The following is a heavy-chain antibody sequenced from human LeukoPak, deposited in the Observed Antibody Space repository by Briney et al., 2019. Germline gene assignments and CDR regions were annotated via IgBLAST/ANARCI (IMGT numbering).Heavy chain of an antibody. CDR3: ARWEPVGYLTWYFDY. CDR2: IKQDGSEI. Sequence: TGGSLRLSCAASGFTFSSYAMSWVRQAPGQGLEWVANIKQDGSEIYYVDSVKGRFTISRDNAKNSLYLQMNSLRAEDTAVYYCARWEPVGYLTWYFDYWGQGTLVTVSS. J-gene: IGHJ4*02. D-gene: IGHD1-26*01. V-gene: IGHV3-7*01. CDR1: GFTFSSYA.